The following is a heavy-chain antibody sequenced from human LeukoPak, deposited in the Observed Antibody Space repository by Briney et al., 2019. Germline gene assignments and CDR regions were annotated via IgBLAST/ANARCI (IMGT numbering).Heavy chain of an antibody. CDR1: GFTFSGYA. Sequence: GGSLRLSCAASGFTFSGYAMHWVRQAPGKGLEWVAVISYDGSNKYYADSVKGRFTISRDNSKNTLYLQMNSLRAEDTAVYYCARDNGYSYGYGDYWGQGTLVTVSS. V-gene: IGHV3-30*04. CDR3: ARDNGYSYGYGDY. J-gene: IGHJ4*02. D-gene: IGHD5-18*01. CDR2: ISYDGSNK.